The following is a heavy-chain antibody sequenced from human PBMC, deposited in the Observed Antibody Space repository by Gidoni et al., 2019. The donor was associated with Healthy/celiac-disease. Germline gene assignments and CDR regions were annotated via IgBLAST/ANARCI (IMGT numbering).Heavy chain of an antibody. CDR2: ISGSGGST. D-gene: IGHD6-19*01. CDR1: GFPFSSYA. CDR3: AKSSSGWYFVVDY. Sequence: EVQLLESGGGLVQPGGSLRLSCAASGFPFSSYAMSWVRQAPGKGLGWVSAISGSGGSTYYADSVKGRFTISRDNSKNTLYLQMNSLRAEDTAVYYCAKSSSGWYFVVDYWGQGTLVTVSS. V-gene: IGHV3-23*01. J-gene: IGHJ4*02.